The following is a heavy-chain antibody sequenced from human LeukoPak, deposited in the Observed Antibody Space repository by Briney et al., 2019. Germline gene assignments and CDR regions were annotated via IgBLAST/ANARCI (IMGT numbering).Heavy chain of an antibody. V-gene: IGHV3-23*01. CDR2: ISGSGGST. CDR3: AREPPCGGDCYYFDY. D-gene: IGHD2-21*02. CDR1: GFXFSSYA. Sequence: PGGSLRLSCEASGFXFSSYAISWVRQAPGKGLEWLSAISGSGGSTYYADSVKGRFTISRDNSKNTLYLQMNSLRAEDTAVYYCAREPPCGGDCYYFDYWGQGTLVTVSS. J-gene: IGHJ4*02.